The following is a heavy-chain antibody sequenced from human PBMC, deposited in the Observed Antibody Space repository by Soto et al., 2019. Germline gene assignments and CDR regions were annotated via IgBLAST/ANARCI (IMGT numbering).Heavy chain of an antibody. V-gene: IGHV4-30-4*01. Sequence: SETLSLTCTVSGGSISSGDHYWSWIRQPPGKGLEWIAYIHHTGSPYYNLSLKSRLTISIDTSKNQFSLRLSSVTAADTAVYYCARSRHSGSYFFDYWGQGILVTVSS. J-gene: IGHJ4*02. CDR2: IHHTGSP. CDR3: ARSRHSGSYFFDY. CDR1: GGSISSGDHY. D-gene: IGHD1-26*01.